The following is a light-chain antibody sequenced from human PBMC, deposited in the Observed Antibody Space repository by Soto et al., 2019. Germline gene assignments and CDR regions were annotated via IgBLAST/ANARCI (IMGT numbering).Light chain of an antibody. V-gene: IGLV4-69*01. J-gene: IGLJ3*02. Sequence: QAVVTQSPSASASLGASGKLTCTLSSGYSTYAIAWHQQQSEKGPRFLMKINYDGTHSKGDGFFDRFSGSSSGAERHHTISSLQSDDEADYYCQSLGTGIQVFGGGTKVTLL. CDR2: INYDGTH. CDR1: SGYSTYA. CDR3: QSLGTGIQV.